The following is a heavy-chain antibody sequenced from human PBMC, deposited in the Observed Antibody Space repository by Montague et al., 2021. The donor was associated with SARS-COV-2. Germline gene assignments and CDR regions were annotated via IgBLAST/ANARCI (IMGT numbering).Heavy chain of an antibody. D-gene: IGHD3-10*01. CDR3: ARGARQGYGFRLGSFDS. CDR1: GGSLSGYY. CDR2: INHSGST. Sequence: SETLSLTCAVYGGSLSGYYWNWIRQPPGKGREWIGEINHSGSTNYNPSLKSRVTMSVDTSKNQFSLKLSSVTAADTAVYYCARGARQGYGFRLGSFDSWGQGTLVTVSS. V-gene: IGHV4-34*01. J-gene: IGHJ4*02.